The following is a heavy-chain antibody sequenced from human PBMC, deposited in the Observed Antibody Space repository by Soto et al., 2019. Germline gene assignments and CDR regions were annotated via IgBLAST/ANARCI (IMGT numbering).Heavy chain of an antibody. J-gene: IGHJ5*02. D-gene: IGHD1-1*01. CDR2: IYHSGST. CDR3: AIHQLEVNWSDP. V-gene: IGHV4-30-2*01. Sequence: QLQLQASGSGLVRPSQTLSLTCAFSGGSISSGGYSWNWIRQPPGKGLEWIVCIYHSGSTLYTPSFKRRVTISVDKSKHQFSLKLSSVTSADTAVCCGAIHQLEVNWSDPLGQSTTVTVPS. CDR1: GGSISSGGYS.